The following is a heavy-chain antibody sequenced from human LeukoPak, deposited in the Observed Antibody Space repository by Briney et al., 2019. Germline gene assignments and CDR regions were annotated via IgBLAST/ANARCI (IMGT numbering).Heavy chain of an antibody. Sequence: GASVKVSCKASGGTFSSYAITWVRQAPGQGLEWMGRIIPILGIANYAQKFQGRVTITADKSTSTAYMELSSLRSEDTAVYYCASEPSAGVLDSWGQGTLVTVSS. CDR3: ASEPSAGVLDS. J-gene: IGHJ4*02. D-gene: IGHD7-27*01. CDR2: IIPILGIA. V-gene: IGHV1-69*04. CDR1: GGTFSSYA.